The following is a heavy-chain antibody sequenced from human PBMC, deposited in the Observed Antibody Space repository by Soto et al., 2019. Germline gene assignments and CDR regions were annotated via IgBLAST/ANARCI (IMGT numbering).Heavy chain of an antibody. CDR2: IYFDGITT. V-gene: IGHV3-74*01. Sequence: EVQLVESGGGVVQPGGSLGLSCTASGFTFNTHWMHSVRQAPGKGLVWVSRIYFDGITTNSADSVKGRLTVHRDNAKNTVYLHVNTLRDEDTAVYYCARGGAMGVDYWGQGTLVTVSS. CDR3: ARGGAMGVDY. J-gene: IGHJ4*02. CDR1: GFTFNTHW. D-gene: IGHD1-26*01.